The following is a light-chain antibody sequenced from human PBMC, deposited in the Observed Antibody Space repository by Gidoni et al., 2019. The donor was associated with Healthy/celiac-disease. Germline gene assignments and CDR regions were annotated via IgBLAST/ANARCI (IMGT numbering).Light chain of an antibody. CDR2: DAS. CDR3: QQRYNSPIT. V-gene: IGKV3-11*01. Sequence: EIVITHSPATLSLSPGERATLSCRASQSISSYLDWYQQKPGHAPRLLIYDASNRDTGIPARFSGSGSGTDFTLTISSLEPEDFAVYYCQQRYNSPITFGQXTRLEIK. J-gene: IGKJ5*01. CDR1: QSISSY.